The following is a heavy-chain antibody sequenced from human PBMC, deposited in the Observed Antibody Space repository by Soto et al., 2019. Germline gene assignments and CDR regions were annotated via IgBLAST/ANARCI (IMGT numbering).Heavy chain of an antibody. Sequence: LRLSCSVSGFTFSRFGMHWVRQAPGKGLEWVALISHDGNSKYYADSVRGRFTISRDNSRTTLFLQMNSLGPEDTAKYFCAKTIVPAAVRPIDYWGLGTLVTVSS. CDR1: GFTFSRFG. CDR3: AKTIVPAAVRPIDY. CDR2: ISHDGNSK. J-gene: IGHJ4*02. V-gene: IGHV3-30*18. D-gene: IGHD2-2*01.